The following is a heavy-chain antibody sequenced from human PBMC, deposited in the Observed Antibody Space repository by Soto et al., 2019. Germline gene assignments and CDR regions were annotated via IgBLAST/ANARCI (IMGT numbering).Heavy chain of an antibody. CDR2: FDPEDGET. J-gene: IGHJ6*01. V-gene: IGHV1-24*01. CDR1: GYTLTELS. Sequence: ASVKVSCKVSGYTLTELSMHWVRQAPGKGLEWMGGFDPEDGETIYAQKFQGRVTMTEDTSTDTAYMELSSLRSEDTAVYYCATVRTGDWGYYYYGMDVCGQGPTFTVCS. CDR3: ATVRTGDWGYYYYGMDV. D-gene: IGHD7-27*01.